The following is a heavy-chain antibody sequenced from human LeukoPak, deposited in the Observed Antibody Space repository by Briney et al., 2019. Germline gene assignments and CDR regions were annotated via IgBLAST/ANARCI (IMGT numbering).Heavy chain of an antibody. CDR1: GYTFTGYY. D-gene: IGHD6-6*01. CDR3: ARVGVAARPYIFDY. J-gene: IGHJ4*02. CDR2: INPNSGGT. V-gene: IGHV1-2*02. Sequence: ASVKVSCKASGYTFTGYYMHWVRQAPGQGLEWMGWINPNSGGTNYAQKFQGRVTMTRDTSISTAYMELSRLRSDDTAVYYCARVGVAARPYIFDYRGQGTLVTVSS.